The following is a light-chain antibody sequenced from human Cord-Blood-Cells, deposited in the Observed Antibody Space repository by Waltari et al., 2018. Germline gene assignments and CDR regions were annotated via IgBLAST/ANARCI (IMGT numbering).Light chain of an antibody. J-gene: IGKJ2*01. V-gene: IGKV3-11*01. Sequence: EIVLTQSPATLSFYPGVRANLSCRASQSVSSYLAWYQQKPGQAPRLLIYDASNRATGIPARFSGSGSGTDFTLTISSLEPEDFAVYYCQQRSNWPMYTFGQGTKLEIK. CDR1: QSVSSY. CDR2: DAS. CDR3: QQRSNWPMYT.